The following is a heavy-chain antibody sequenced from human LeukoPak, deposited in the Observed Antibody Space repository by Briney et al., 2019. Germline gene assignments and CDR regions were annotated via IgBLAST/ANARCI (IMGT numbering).Heavy chain of an antibody. Sequence: GGSLRLSCAASGFTFSSYSMNWVRQAPGKGLEWVSYISSSSTIYYTDSVKGRFTISRDNAKNSLYLQMNSLRAEDRAVYYCARYCSSTSCYGAWGQGTLVTVSS. CDR3: ARYCSSTSCYGA. D-gene: IGHD2-2*01. CDR1: GFTFSSYS. J-gene: IGHJ5*02. CDR2: ISSSSTI. V-gene: IGHV3-48*01.